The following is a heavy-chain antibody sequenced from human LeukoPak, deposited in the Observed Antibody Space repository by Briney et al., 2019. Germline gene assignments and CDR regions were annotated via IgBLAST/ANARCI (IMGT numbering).Heavy chain of an antibody. Sequence: SETLSLTCTLSGGSISSYYWSWIRQPPGKGLEWIGYIYYSGSTNYNPSLKTRVTISVDTSKNQFSLKLSSVTAADTAVYYCARVSSGYSGYETRFDPWGQGTLVTVSS. J-gene: IGHJ5*02. D-gene: IGHD5-12*01. CDR3: ARVSSGYSGYETRFDP. V-gene: IGHV4-59*01. CDR1: GGSISSYY. CDR2: IYYSGST.